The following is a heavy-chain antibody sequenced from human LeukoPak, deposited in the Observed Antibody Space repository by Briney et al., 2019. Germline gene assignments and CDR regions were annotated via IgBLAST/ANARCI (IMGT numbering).Heavy chain of an antibody. CDR1: GFTFSSYA. CDR3: AKDLLAATIDYYFDY. CDR2: ISGSGGRT. V-gene: IGHV3-23*01. J-gene: IGHJ4*02. D-gene: IGHD5-12*01. Sequence: PGGSLRLSCAASGFTFSSYAMNWVRQAPGKGLEWVSVISGSGGRTYYADSVKGRFTISRDNSKNTLYVQMNSLRAEGTAVYYCAKDLLAATIDYYFDYWGQGTLVTVSS.